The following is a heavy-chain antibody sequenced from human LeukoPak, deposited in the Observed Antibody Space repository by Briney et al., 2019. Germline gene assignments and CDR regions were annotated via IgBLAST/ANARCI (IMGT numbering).Heavy chain of an antibody. D-gene: IGHD3-22*01. V-gene: IGHV1-69*05. CDR3: ARDGDYYDSSGYYSVQH. CDR1: GGTFSSYA. Sequence: SVKVSCKASGGTFSSYAISLVRQAPGQGLEWMGGIIPIFGTANYAQKFQGRVTITTDESTSTAYMELSSLRSEDTAVYYCARDGDYYDSSGYYSVQHWGQGTLVTVSS. CDR2: IIPIFGTA. J-gene: IGHJ1*01.